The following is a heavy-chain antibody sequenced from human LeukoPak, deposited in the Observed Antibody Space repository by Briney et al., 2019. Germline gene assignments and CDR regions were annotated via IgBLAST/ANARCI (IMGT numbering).Heavy chain of an antibody. V-gene: IGHV4-59*12. D-gene: IGHD6-19*01. CDR3: ARAFFSGWLPYFDY. CDR2: IYYSGST. Sequence: SETLSLTCTVSGGSISSYYWSWIRQPPGKGLEWIGYIYYSGSTNYNPSLKSRVTISVDTSKNQFSLKLSSVTAADTAVYYCARAFFSGWLPYFDYWGQGTLVTVSS. CDR1: GGSISSYY. J-gene: IGHJ4*02.